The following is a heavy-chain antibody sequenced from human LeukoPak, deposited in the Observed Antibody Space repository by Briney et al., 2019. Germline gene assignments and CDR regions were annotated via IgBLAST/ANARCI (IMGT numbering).Heavy chain of an antibody. CDR1: GYTFTSYY. Sequence: ASVKVSRKASGYTFTSYYMHWVRQAPGQGLERMGIINPSGGSTSYAQKFQGRVTMTRDTSTSTVYMELSSLRSEDTAVYYCARDPGIAASDAGYWGQGTLVTVSS. V-gene: IGHV1-46*01. CDR2: INPSGGST. D-gene: IGHD6-13*01. CDR3: ARDPGIAASDAGY. J-gene: IGHJ4*02.